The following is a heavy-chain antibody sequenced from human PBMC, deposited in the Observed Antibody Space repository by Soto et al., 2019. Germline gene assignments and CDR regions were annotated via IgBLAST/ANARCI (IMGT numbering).Heavy chain of an antibody. CDR1: GFTFSSYA. V-gene: IGHV3-23*01. CDR3: AKVSLYSSGPPKHSY. CDR2: ISGSGGST. Sequence: EVELLESGGGLVQPGGSLRLSCAASGFTFSSYAMSWVRQAPGKGLEWVSAISGSGGSTYYADSVKGRFTISRDNSKNTLYLQMNSLRAEDTAVYYCAKVSLYSSGPPKHSYWGQGTLVTVSS. J-gene: IGHJ4*02. D-gene: IGHD3-22*01.